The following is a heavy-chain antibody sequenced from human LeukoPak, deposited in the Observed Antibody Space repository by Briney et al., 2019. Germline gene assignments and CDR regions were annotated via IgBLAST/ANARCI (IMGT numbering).Heavy chain of an antibody. J-gene: IGHJ6*03. V-gene: IGHV4-61*01. D-gene: IGHD4-17*01. CDR2: IYYSGST. Sequence: PSETLSLTCTVSGGSVSSGSYYWSWIRQPPGKGLEWIGYIYYSGSTKYNPSLKSRVTISIDTSKNQFSLKLSSVTAADTAMYYCAGVVGESYSMDVWGQGTTVTVSS. CDR3: AGVVGESYSMDV. CDR1: GGSVSSGSYY.